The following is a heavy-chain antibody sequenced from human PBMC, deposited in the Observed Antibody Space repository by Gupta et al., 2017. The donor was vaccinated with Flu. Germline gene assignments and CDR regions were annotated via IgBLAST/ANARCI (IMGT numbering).Heavy chain of an antibody. CDR3: ASAMGHSSGYDY. V-gene: IGHV3-74*01. CDR2: IGSNASRS. J-gene: IGHJ4*02. Sequence: SYWMFWVRQAPGKGLVWVGRIGSNASRSAYDDSVTGRFTITRYNAETTLSLQLNRLSVKDTDVYICASAMGHSSGYDYWGQGTLLTVSS. D-gene: IGHD6-19*01. CDR1: SYW.